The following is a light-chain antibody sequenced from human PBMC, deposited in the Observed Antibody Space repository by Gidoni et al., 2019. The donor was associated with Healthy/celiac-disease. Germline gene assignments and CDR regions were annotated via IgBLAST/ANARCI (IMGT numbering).Light chain of an antibody. J-gene: IGLJ1*01. V-gene: IGLV3-21*04. CDR3: QVWDSSSDHYV. Sequence: SVLTQPPQVSEAHGKTARITGGGNNIGSNSVHWYQQKPGQAPVLVIYYDSDRPSGIPERFSGSNSGNTATLTISRVEAGDEADYYCQVWDSSSDHYVFGTGTKVTVL. CDR2: YDS. CDR1: NIGSNS.